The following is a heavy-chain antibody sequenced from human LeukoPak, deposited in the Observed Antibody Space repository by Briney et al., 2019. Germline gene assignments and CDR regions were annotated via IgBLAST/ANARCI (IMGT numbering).Heavy chain of an antibody. D-gene: IGHD3-10*01. CDR3: AKPYYYGSGSYFAFDY. J-gene: IGHJ4*02. Sequence: PGGSLRLSCAASGFTFSSYGMHWVRQAPGKGLEWVAFIRYDGSNKYYADSVKGRFTISRDNSKNTLYLQMNSLRAEDTAVYYCAKPYYYGSGSYFAFDYWGQGTLVTVSS. CDR1: GFTFSSYG. V-gene: IGHV3-30*02. CDR2: IRYDGSNK.